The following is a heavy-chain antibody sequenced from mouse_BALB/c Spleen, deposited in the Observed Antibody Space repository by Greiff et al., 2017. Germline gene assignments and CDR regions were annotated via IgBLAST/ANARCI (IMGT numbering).Heavy chain of an antibody. Sequence: DVKLVESGPGLVKPSQSLSLTCSVTGYSITSGYYWNWIRQFPGNKLEWMGYISYDGSNNYNPSLKNRISITRDTSKNQFFLKLNSVTTEDTATYYCARGDDYGAWFAYWGQGTLVTVSA. D-gene: IGHD2-4*01. CDR2: ISYDGSN. CDR3: ARGDDYGAWFAY. CDR1: GYSITSGYY. V-gene: IGHV3-6*02. J-gene: IGHJ3*01.